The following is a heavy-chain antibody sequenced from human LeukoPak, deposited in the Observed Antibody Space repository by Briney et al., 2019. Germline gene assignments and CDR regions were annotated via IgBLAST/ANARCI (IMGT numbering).Heavy chain of an antibody. V-gene: IGHV1-24*01. Sequence: EASVKVSCKVSGYTLTELSMHWVRQAPGKGLEWMGGFDPEEGETIYAQKFQGRVTMTEDTSTDTAYMELSSLRSEDTAVYYCATTPRNYYGSGSYYNVPYYYYMDVWGKGTTVTISS. D-gene: IGHD3-10*01. CDR1: GYTLTELS. J-gene: IGHJ6*03. CDR3: ATTPRNYYGSGSYYNVPYYYYMDV. CDR2: FDPEEGET.